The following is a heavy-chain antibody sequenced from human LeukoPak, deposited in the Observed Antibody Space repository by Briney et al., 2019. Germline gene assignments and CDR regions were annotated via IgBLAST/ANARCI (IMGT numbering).Heavy chain of an antibody. CDR3: AKDGGLSSVAGPLGAFDI. D-gene: IGHD6-19*01. J-gene: IGHJ3*02. Sequence: PGRSLRLSCAASIFTISSYGMHWVRQAPGKGLEWVAVISYDGSNKYYADSVKGRFTISRDNSKNTLYLQMNSLRAEDTAVYYCAKDGGLSSVAGPLGAFDIWGQGTMVTVSS. V-gene: IGHV3-30*18. CDR2: ISYDGSNK. CDR1: IFTISSYG.